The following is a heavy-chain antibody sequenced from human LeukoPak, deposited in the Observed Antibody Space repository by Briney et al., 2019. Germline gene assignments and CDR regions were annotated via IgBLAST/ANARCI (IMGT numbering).Heavy chain of an antibody. J-gene: IGHJ4*02. CDR2: IYYSGST. Sequence: SETLSLTCTVSGGSISSYYWSWIRQPPGKGLEWIEYIYYSGSTNYNPSLKSRVTISVDTSKNQFSLKLSSVTAADTAVYYCASSDGNYDILTGYMGFDYWGQGTLVTVSS. V-gene: IGHV4-59*01. D-gene: IGHD3-9*01. CDR1: GGSISSYY. CDR3: ASSDGNYDILTGYMGFDY.